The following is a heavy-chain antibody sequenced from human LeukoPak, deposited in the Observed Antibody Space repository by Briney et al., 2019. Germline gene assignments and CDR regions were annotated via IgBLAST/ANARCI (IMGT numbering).Heavy chain of an antibody. D-gene: IGHD3-22*01. CDR3: ARDRYYDSSGYYYGGGY. CDR1: GFTFSDYY. J-gene: IGHJ4*02. Sequence: PGGSLRLSCAASGFTFSDYYMSWIRQAPGKGLEWVSYISSSGSTIYYADSVKGRFTISRDNAKNSLYLQMNSLRAEDTAVYYCARDRYYDSSGYYYGGGYWGQGTLVTVSS. CDR2: ISSSGSTI. V-gene: IGHV3-11*04.